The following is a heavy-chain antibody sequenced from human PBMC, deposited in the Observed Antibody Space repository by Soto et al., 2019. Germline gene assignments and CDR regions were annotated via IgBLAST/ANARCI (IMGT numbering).Heavy chain of an antibody. CDR1: GFTFSSYA. CDR3: ARDPNPLVFEFLDY. CDR2: ISYDGSNK. V-gene: IGHV3-30-3*01. D-gene: IGHD3-3*01. Sequence: LILSCAASGFTFSSYAMHWVRQAPGKGLEWVAVISYDGSNKYYADSVKGRFTISRDNSKNTLYLQMNSLRAEDTAVYYCARDPNPLVFEFLDYWGQGTLVTVSS. J-gene: IGHJ4*02.